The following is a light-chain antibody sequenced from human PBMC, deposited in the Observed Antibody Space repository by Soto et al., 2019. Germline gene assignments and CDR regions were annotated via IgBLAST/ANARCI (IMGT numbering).Light chain of an antibody. CDR3: QQYNNWPPLT. Sequence: EIVMTQSPATLSVSPGERATLSCRASQSVNSQLAWYQQKPGQAPRLLIYGASTRATGIPARFSGSGSGTEFTLTISSLQSEDFAVYYCQQYNNWPPLTFGGGTKLEIK. CDR1: QSVNSQ. V-gene: IGKV3-15*01. J-gene: IGKJ4*01. CDR2: GAS.